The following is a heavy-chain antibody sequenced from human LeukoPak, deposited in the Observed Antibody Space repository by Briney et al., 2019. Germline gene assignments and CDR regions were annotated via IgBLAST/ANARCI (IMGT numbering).Heavy chain of an antibody. J-gene: IGHJ4*02. D-gene: IGHD3-22*01. V-gene: IGHV4-4*07. CDR2: IYSSGST. CDR1: GRSINNYY. CDR3: ARTPIYYFDNSGYYN. Sequence: SETLSLTCTVSGRSINNYYWSWLRQPAGKGLEWIGLIYSSGSTSYNPSLKSRVTMSVDTSKKQFSLRLSSVTAADTAVYYCARTPIYYFDNSGYYNWGQGTLVTVSS.